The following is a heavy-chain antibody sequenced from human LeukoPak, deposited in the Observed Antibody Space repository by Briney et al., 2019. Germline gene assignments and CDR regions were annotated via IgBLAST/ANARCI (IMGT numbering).Heavy chain of an antibody. J-gene: IGHJ3*02. D-gene: IGHD2-15*01. Sequence: ASVKVSCKASQYSFSDYAIHWVRQAPGQGLEWMGIINPSGGSTSYAQKFQGRVTMTRDTSTSTVYMELSSLRSEDTAVYYCARDRGRSPMGYDAFDIWGQGTMVTVSS. V-gene: IGHV1-46*01. CDR1: QYSFSDYA. CDR2: INPSGGST. CDR3: ARDRGRSPMGYDAFDI.